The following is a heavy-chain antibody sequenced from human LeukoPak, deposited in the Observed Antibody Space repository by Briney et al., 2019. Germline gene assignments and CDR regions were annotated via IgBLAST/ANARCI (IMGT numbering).Heavy chain of an antibody. D-gene: IGHD3-22*01. Sequence: PGASLRLSCAASGFTFSSYAMSWVRQAPGKGLEWVSAISGSGGSTYYADSVKGRLTISRDNSKNTLYLQMNSLRAEDTAVYYCAKILASYDSSGFDYWGQGTLVTVSS. CDR3: AKILASYDSSGFDY. J-gene: IGHJ4*02. CDR1: GFTFSSYA. CDR2: ISGSGGST. V-gene: IGHV3-23*01.